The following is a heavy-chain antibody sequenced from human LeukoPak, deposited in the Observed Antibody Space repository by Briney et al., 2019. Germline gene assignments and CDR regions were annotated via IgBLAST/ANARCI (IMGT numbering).Heavy chain of an antibody. V-gene: IGHV3-23*01. J-gene: IGHJ4*02. Sequence: GGSLRLSCAASGFTFSSYAMSWVRQAPGKGLEWVSVISGSGGTTYYADSVKGRFTISGDNSKNTLYLQMNSLRAEDTAVYYCAKGAKNYDILTGYYNDYWGQGTLVTVSS. D-gene: IGHD3-9*01. CDR3: AKGAKNYDILTGYYNDY. CDR1: GFTFSSYA. CDR2: ISGSGGTT.